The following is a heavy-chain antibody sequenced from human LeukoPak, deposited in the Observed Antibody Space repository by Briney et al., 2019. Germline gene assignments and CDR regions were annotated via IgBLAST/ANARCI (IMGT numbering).Heavy chain of an antibody. J-gene: IGHJ4*02. CDR3: ARRVQYYFDY. CDR1: GFTFSSYG. Sequence: PGGSLRLSCAASGFTFSSYGMHWVRQAPGKGLEWVAFIRYDGSNKYYADSVKGRFTISRDHSKNPLYLQMNSLRAVDTALYFGARRVQYYFDYWGQGTLVTVSS. V-gene: IGHV3-30*02. D-gene: IGHD4-11*01. CDR2: IRYDGSNK.